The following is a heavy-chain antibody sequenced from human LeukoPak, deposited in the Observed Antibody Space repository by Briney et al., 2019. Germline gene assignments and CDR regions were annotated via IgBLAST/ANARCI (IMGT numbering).Heavy chain of an antibody. J-gene: IGHJ4*02. CDR3: AKEIWPTVTTPGHTHFDY. CDR2: IRYDGRNK. D-gene: IGHD4-17*01. V-gene: IGHV3-30*02. CDR1: GFTFDDYG. Sequence: GGSLRLSCAASGFTFDDYGMSWVRQAPGKGLEWVAFIRYDGRNKYYADSVKGRFTISRDNSKNTPCLQMNSLRAEDTAVYYCAKEIWPTVTTPGHTHFDYWGQGTLVTVSS.